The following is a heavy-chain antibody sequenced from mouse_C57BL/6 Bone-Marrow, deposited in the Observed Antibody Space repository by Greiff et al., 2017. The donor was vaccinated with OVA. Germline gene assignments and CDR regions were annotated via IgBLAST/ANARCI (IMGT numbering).Heavy chain of an antibody. CDR1: GFTFSSYA. V-gene: IGHV5-4*01. CDR2: ISDGGSYT. CDR3: ARVHWYFDV. Sequence: VQLQESGGGLVKPGGSLKLSCAASGFTFSSYAMSWVRQTPEKRLEWVATISDGGSYTYYPDNVKGRFTISRDNAKNNLYLQMSHLKSEDTAMYYCARVHWYFDVWGTGTTVTVSS. J-gene: IGHJ1*03.